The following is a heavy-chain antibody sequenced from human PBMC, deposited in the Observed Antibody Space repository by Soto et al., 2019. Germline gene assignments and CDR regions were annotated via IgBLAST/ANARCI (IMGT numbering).Heavy chain of an antibody. CDR3: ARLGAYYDILTGYYSLHYGMDV. D-gene: IGHD3-9*01. CDR2: ISSSSSYI. CDR1: GFPFSSYS. Sequence: GGSLRLSCAASGFPFSSYSMNWVRQAPGKGLEWVSSISSSSSYIYYADSVKGRFTISRDNAKNSLYLQMNSLRAEDTAVYYCARLGAYYDILTGYYSLHYGMDVWGQGTTVTVSS. J-gene: IGHJ6*02. V-gene: IGHV3-21*01.